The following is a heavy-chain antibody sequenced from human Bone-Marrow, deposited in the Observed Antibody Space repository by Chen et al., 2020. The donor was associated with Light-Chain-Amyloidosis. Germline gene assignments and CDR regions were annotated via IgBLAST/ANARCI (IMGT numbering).Heavy chain of an antibody. V-gene: IGHV3-23*04. CDR3: ATRWGNGYSRD. J-gene: IGHJ4*02. CDR1: GFTFGSYA. Sequence: EVRLVESGGGFVQPGGSLRLSCAASGFTFGSYALSWVRQAPGKGLDWVSTISYNGDYTYYADSVNGRFTISRDNSQNTLSLQMTSLRADDTAVYFCATRWGNGYSRDWGQGTLVTVSS. CDR2: ISYNGDYT. D-gene: IGHD3-3*01.